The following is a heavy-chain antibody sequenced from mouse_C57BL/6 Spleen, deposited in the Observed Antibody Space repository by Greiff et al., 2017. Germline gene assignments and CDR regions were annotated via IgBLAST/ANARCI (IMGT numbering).Heavy chain of an antibody. CDR1: GYTFTDYY. V-gene: IGHV1-26*01. J-gene: IGHJ2*01. Sequence: EVQLQQSGPELVKPGASVKLSCKASGYTFTDYYMNWVKQSHGQSLEWIGDINPNNGGTSYNQKFKGKATLTVDKSSSTAYMELRSLTSEDSAVYYCARGFDDWGQGTTLTVST. CDR3: ARGFDD. CDR2: INPNNGGT.